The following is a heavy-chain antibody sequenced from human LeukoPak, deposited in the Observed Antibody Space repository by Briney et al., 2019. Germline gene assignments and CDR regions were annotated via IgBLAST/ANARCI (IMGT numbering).Heavy chain of an antibody. V-gene: IGHV4-39*07. D-gene: IGHD3-9*01. J-gene: IGHJ6*03. CDR2: IYYSGTT. CDR3: ARDLYYDILTGYRLGVYYYYMDV. Sequence: SETLSLTCTVSGGSISSSSYYWGWIRQPPGKGLEWIGSIYYSGTTYYNPSLKSRVTISVDTSKNQFSLKLSSVTAADTAVYYCARDLYYDILTGYRLGVYYYYMDVWGKGTTVTISS. CDR1: GGSISSSSYY.